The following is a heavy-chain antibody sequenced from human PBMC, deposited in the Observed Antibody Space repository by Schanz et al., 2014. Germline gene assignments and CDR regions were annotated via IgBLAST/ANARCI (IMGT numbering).Heavy chain of an antibody. CDR2: IKEDGSEK. J-gene: IGHJ4*02. V-gene: IGHV3-7*01. CDR1: GLNFDYYG. CDR3: ARDGDFDY. Sequence: EVQLVESGGGVVRPGGSLRLSCATSGLNFDYYGMNWVRQAPGKGLQWVANIKEDGSEKYYVDSVKGRFTISRDNSKNTLFLQMSSLRAEDTAVYYCARDGDFDYWGQGTLVTVSS.